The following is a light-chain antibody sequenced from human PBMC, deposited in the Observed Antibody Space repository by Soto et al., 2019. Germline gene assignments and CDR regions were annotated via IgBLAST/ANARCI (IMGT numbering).Light chain of an antibody. Sequence: EIVLTQSPGTLSLSPGDRATLSCRASQSVSSSYLAWYQQKPGQAPRLLIYGASSRATGIPARFSGSGSGTDFTLTISRLEPENFAVYYCQQYGSSRTFGQGTKVESK. CDR3: QQYGSSRT. V-gene: IGKV3-20*01. J-gene: IGKJ1*01. CDR2: GAS. CDR1: QSVSSSY.